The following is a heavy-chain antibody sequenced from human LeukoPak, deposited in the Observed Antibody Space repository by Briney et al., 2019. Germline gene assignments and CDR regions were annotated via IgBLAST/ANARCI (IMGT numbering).Heavy chain of an antibody. Sequence: SETLSLTCTVSGGSISSSSYYWGWIRQPPGEGLEWIGSIYYSGSTYYNPSLKSRVTISVDTSKNQFSLKLSSVTAADTAVYYCATGLELCSSTSCYTGDDAFDIWGQGTMVTVSS. J-gene: IGHJ3*02. V-gene: IGHV4-39*01. CDR3: ATGLELCSSTSCYTGDDAFDI. CDR2: IYYSGST. CDR1: GGSISSSSYY. D-gene: IGHD2-2*02.